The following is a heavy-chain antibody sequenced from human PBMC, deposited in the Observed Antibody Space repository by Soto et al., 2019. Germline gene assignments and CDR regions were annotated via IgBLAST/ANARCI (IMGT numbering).Heavy chain of an antibody. D-gene: IGHD2-15*01. Sequence: PGESLKISCQGSGYSFSTSWIGWVRQMPGKGLEWMGIIYPGDSDTRYSPSFQGQVTISADKSISTAFLQWSSLKASGTATYYCARTTIAGIRGYFDYWGQGTLVTVSS. CDR2: IYPGDSDT. J-gene: IGHJ4*02. CDR1: GYSFSTSW. CDR3: ARTTIAGIRGYFDY. V-gene: IGHV5-51*01.